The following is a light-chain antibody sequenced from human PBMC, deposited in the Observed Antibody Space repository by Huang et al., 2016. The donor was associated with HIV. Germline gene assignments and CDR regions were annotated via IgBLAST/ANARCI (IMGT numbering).Light chain of an antibody. J-gene: IGKJ1*01. CDR2: WAS. V-gene: IGKV4-1*01. CDR1: QSVYSSSTSKDY. CDR3: QQYYSSPQT. Sequence: DIIMTQSPDSLAVSLGERATLNCRSSQSVYSSSTSKDYMAWFHKKPGQPPRLLLVWASTRESGVPDRFSGSGSGTHVTLTIANLEAEDAAIYYCQQYYSSPQTFGQGTRVEVK.